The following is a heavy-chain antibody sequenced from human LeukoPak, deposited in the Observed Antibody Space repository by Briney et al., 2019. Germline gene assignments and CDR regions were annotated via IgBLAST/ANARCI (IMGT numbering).Heavy chain of an antibody. V-gene: IGHV1-18*01. D-gene: IGHD5-12*01. J-gene: IGHJ4*02. CDR1: GYTFTHHS. Sequence: GASVTVSCKTSGYTFTHHSISWVRQAPGQGLEWMGWSSAYNGNTDYAQKFQGRVTMTTDTSTSTAYMELRSLRSDDTAVYYCARDLPAYTGYETHDYWGQGTLVTVSS. CDR2: SSAYNGNT. CDR3: ARDLPAYTGYETHDY.